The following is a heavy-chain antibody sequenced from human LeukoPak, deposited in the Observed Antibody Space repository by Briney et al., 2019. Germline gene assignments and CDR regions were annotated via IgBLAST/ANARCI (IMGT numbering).Heavy chain of an antibody. V-gene: IGHV4-59*08. CDR3: ARLAVAGTVTYYGMDV. CDR2: IYYSGST. J-gene: IGHJ6*02. CDR1: GGSISSYY. Sequence: SETLSLACTVSGGSISSYYWSWIRQPPGKGLEWIGYIYYSGSTNYNPSLKSRVTISVDTSKNQFFLKLSSVTAADTAVYYCARLAVAGTVTYYGMDVWGQGTTVTVSS. D-gene: IGHD6-19*01.